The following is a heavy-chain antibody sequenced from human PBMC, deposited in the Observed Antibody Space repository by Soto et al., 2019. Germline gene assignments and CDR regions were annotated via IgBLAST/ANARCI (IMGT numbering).Heavy chain of an antibody. J-gene: IGHJ4*02. Sequence: EVQLLESGGGLVQPGGSLRLSCAASGFTFSSYAMSWVRQAPGKGLEWVSAISGSGGSTYYADSVKGRFTISRDNSKNTLYLQMNSLRAEDTAVYYCAKRRNDFWSGYYTGWYFDYWGQGTLVTVSS. CDR3: AKRRNDFWSGYYTGWYFDY. CDR2: ISGSGGST. D-gene: IGHD3-3*01. V-gene: IGHV3-23*01. CDR1: GFTFSSYA.